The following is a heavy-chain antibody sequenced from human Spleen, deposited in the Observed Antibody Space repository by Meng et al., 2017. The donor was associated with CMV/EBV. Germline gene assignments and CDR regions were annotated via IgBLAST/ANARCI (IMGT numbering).Heavy chain of an antibody. V-gene: IGHV1-18*04. D-gene: IGHD4/OR15-4a*01. CDR1: GYTFTAHY. J-gene: IGHJ5*02. Sequence: ASVKVSCKASGYTFTAHYFHWVRQAPGQGLEWMGWISAYNGNTNHAQRSQGRVTMTTDTSTSTAYMELRSLRSDDTAVYYCARDDYGANSNWFDPWGQGTLVTVSS. CDR3: ARDDYGANSNWFDP. CDR2: ISAYNGNT.